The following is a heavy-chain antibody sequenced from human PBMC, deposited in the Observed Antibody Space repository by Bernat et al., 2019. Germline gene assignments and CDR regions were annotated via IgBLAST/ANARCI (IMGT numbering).Heavy chain of an antibody. Sequence: QVQLVQSGAEVKKPGASVKVSCKASGYTFTSYYMHWVRQAPGQGLEWMGIINPSGGSTSYAQKFQGRVTMTRDTSTSTVYMELSSLRSEDTAVYYCARTYYYGSGPILGAFDIWGQGTMVTGSS. V-gene: IGHV1-46*03. CDR2: INPSGGST. CDR1: GYTFTSYY. CDR3: ARTYYYGSGPILGAFDI. D-gene: IGHD3-10*01. J-gene: IGHJ3*02.